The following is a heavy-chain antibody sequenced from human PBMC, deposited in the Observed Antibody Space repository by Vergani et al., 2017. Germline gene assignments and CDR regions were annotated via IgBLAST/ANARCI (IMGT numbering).Heavy chain of an antibody. D-gene: IGHD3-3*01. Sequence: QVQLVESGGGVVQPGRSLRLSCAASGFTFSSYGMHWVRPAPAQGLEWVAVIWYDGSNKYYADSVKGRFTISRDNSKNTLYLQMNSLRAEDTAVYYCAREWVERDYWSGYSYYYYGMDVWGQGTTVTVSS. CDR1: GFTFSSYG. V-gene: IGHV3-33*01. CDR3: AREWVERDYWSGYSYYYYGMDV. CDR2: IWYDGSNK. J-gene: IGHJ6*02.